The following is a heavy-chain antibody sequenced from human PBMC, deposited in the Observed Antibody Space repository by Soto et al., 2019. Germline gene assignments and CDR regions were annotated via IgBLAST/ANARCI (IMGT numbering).Heavy chain of an antibody. CDR3: ARDGRITIFGVVITLDHYYGMDV. CDR1: GGTFSSYA. D-gene: IGHD3-3*01. J-gene: IGHJ6*02. CDR2: IIPIFGTA. Sequence: SVKVSCKASGGTFSSYAISWVRQAPGQGLEWMGGIIPIFGTANYAQKFQGRVTITADESTSTAYMELSSLRSEDTAVYYCARDGRITIFGVVITLDHYYGMDVWGRRTTV. V-gene: IGHV1-69*13.